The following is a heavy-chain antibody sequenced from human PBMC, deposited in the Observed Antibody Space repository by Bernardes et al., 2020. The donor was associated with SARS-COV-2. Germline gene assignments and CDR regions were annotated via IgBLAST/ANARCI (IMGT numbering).Heavy chain of an antibody. V-gene: IGHV5-51*01. J-gene: IGHJ5*02. Sequence: GESLKISCEGSGYSFSNYWIGWVRQMPGKGLEWMGITYPGNSDTRYSPSFQGQVTISADKSITTAYLQWSSLKVSDTAMYYCARAASSGSNPKDWFDPWGQGTTVTVSS. CDR1: GYSFSNYW. CDR2: TYPGNSDT. D-gene: IGHD1-26*01. CDR3: ARAASSGSNPKDWFDP.